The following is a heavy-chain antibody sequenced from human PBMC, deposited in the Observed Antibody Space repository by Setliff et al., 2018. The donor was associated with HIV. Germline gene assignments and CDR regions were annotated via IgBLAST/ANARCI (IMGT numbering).Heavy chain of an antibody. D-gene: IGHD6-13*01. J-gene: IGHJ5*02. Sequence: ASVKVSCKASGYSFSSYYVHWVRQAPGQGLEWMGIVNPRGGKANYAQRFHGRLTVTTDTSTSTVYMELRFLTSDDTAIYYCAREGHVATPGSSEFDPWGQGTLVTVSS. CDR1: GYSFSSYY. CDR2: VNPRGGKA. V-gene: IGHV1-46*01. CDR3: AREGHVATPGSSEFDP.